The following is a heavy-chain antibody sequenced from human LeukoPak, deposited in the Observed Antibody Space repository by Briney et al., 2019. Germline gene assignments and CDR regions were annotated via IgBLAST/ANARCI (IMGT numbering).Heavy chain of an antibody. CDR3: ARGGSIDY. D-gene: IGHD6-25*01. CDR1: GGSFSGYY. Sequence: SETLSLTCAVYGGSFSGYYWSWVRQHPGKGLEWIGYIYYSGSTYYNPSLKSRVTISVDTSKNQFSLKLSSVTAADTAVYYCARGGSIDYWGQGTLVTVSS. J-gene: IGHJ4*02. V-gene: IGHV4-31*11. CDR2: IYYSGST.